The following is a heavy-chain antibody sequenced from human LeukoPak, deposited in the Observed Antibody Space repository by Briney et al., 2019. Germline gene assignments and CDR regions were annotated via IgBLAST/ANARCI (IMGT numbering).Heavy chain of an antibody. J-gene: IGHJ4*02. CDR1: GGSLSSSNW. V-gene: IGHV4-4*02. Sequence: PSGTLSLTCAVSGGSLSSSNWWSWVRQPPGKGLEWIGEIYHSGSTNYNPSLKSRVTISVDKSKNQFSLKLSSVTAADTAVYYCARGGSGSYYPFDYWGQGTLVTVSS. D-gene: IGHD3-10*01. CDR3: ARGGSGSYYPFDY. CDR2: IYHSGST.